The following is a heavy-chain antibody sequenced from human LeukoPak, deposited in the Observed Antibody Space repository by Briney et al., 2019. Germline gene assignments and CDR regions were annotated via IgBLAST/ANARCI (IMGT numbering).Heavy chain of an antibody. CDR1: GYTFTSYG. D-gene: IGHD2-15*01. J-gene: IGHJ6*03. CDR3: ARVPYCSGGSCYLLGYYYYMDV. Sequence: ASVKVSCKASGYTFTSYGISWVRQAPGQGLEWMGWISAYNGNTNYAQKLQGRVTMTTDTSTSTAYMELRSLRYDDTAVYYCARVPYCSGGSCYLLGYYYYMDVWGKATTVTVSS. CDR2: ISAYNGNT. V-gene: IGHV1-18*01.